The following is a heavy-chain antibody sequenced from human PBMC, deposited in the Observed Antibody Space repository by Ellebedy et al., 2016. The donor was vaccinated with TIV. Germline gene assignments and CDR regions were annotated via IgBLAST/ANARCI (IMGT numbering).Heavy chain of an antibody. D-gene: IGHD2-2*01. CDR3: ARGWGDIVVVPAAIVRGYYYYGMDV. V-gene: IGHV1-69*13. J-gene: IGHJ6*02. CDR2: IIPIFGTA. Sequence: SVKVSXXASGGTFSSYAISWVRQAPGQGLEWMGGIIPIFGTANYAQKFQGRVTITADESTSTAYMELSSLRSEDTAVYYCARGWGDIVVVPAAIVRGYYYYGMDVWGQGTTVTVSS. CDR1: GGTFSSYA.